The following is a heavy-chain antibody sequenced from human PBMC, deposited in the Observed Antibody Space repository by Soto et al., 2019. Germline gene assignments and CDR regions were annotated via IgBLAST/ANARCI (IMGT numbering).Heavy chain of an antibody. CDR2: IIPIGGTP. CDR1: GRTFNNYV. CDR3: STNYYGGSGHCFSFEI. Sequence: SVKGSCKASGRTFNNYVISWLRQAPGKGLDWVVLIIPIGGTPEHSQKFQGRVTISADESTNTGYMELSSLRSEDTAIYYCSTNYYGGSGHCFSFEIWGQGPMGTVSS. D-gene: IGHD2-21*02. J-gene: IGHJ3*02. V-gene: IGHV1-69*13.